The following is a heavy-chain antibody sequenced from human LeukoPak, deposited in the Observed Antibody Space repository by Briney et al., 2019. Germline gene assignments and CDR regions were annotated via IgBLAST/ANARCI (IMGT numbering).Heavy chain of an antibody. Sequence: PSETLSLTCTVSGGSTRNDYWSWIRQPPGKGLEWIGYIYYSGSSNYNPSLKSRATISVDTSRNQFSLKLRSVTAADTAVYYCARGGSSGWSDYWGQGTLVTVSS. CDR1: GGSTRNDY. V-gene: IGHV4-59*01. CDR3: ARGGSSGWSDY. CDR2: IYYSGSS. D-gene: IGHD6-19*01. J-gene: IGHJ4*02.